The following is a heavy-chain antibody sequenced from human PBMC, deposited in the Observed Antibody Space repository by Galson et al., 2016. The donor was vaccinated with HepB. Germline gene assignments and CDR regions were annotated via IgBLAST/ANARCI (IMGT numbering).Heavy chain of an antibody. Sequence: SLRLSCAASGFTFSNYGMHWVRQAPGKGLEWVAVISYDGSNKFYADSVKGRFTISRDNSKNTLYLQMNSLRAEDTAVYYCAKLPVYYYDSSGYYYVDYWGQGTLVTVSS. CDR2: ISYDGSNK. CDR3: AKLPVYYYDSSGYYYVDY. V-gene: IGHV3-30*18. J-gene: IGHJ4*02. CDR1: GFTFSNYG. D-gene: IGHD3-22*01.